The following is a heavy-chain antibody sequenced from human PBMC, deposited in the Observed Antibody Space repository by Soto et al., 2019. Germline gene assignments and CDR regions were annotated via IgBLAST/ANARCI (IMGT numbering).Heavy chain of an antibody. CDR1: GGSISSGDYY. J-gene: IGHJ4*02. D-gene: IGHD2-2*01. CDR2: IYYTGRT. V-gene: IGHV4-61*03. Sequence: PSETLSLTCTVSGGSISSGDYYWSWIRQPPGKGLEWIGYIYYTGRTSYNPSLKSRVTISIDPSKNHFALNLTSVTAADTAIYYCARDSTAFVFDYWGQGALVTVSS. CDR3: ARDSTAFVFDY.